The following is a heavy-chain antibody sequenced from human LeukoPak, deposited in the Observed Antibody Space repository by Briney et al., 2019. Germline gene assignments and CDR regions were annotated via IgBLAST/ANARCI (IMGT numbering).Heavy chain of an antibody. CDR3: AREDSSSSLGWFDP. D-gene: IGHD6-13*01. CDR2: INHSGST. Sequence: PSETLSLTCAVYGGSFSGYYWSWIRQPPGKGLEWIGEINHSGSTNYNPSLKSRVTISVDTSKNQFSLKLSSVTAADTAVYYCAREDSSSSLGWFDPWGQGTLVTVSS. CDR1: GGSFSGYY. J-gene: IGHJ5*02. V-gene: IGHV4-34*01.